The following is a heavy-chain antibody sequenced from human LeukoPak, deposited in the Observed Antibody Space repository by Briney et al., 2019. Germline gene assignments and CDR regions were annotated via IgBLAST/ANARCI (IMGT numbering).Heavy chain of an antibody. CDR2: ISGSGGST. CDR1: GFTFSSYG. J-gene: IGHJ4*02. V-gene: IGHV3-23*01. CDR3: AKASAMIVVVSKHFDY. Sequence: GGSLRLSCAASGFTFSSYGMSWVRQAPGKGLEWVSAISGSGGSTYYADSVKGRFTISRDNSKNTLYLQMNSLRAEDTAVYYCAKASAMIVVVSKHFDYWGQGTLVTVSS. D-gene: IGHD3-22*01.